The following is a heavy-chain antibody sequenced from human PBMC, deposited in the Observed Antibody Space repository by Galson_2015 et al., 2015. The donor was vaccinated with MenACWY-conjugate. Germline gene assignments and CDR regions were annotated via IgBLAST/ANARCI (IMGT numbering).Heavy chain of an antibody. V-gene: IGHV3-30-3*01. Sequence: SLRLSCAASGFTFSSYVMHWVRQAPGKGLEWVAVISEDGNNKNYADSVKGRFTISRDNSKNTLYLQMNTLRAEDTAVYYCARVGNDYDFWSTYYYHFDYWGQGTLVTVSS. CDR1: GFTFSSYV. CDR3: ARVGNDYDFWSTYYYHFDY. D-gene: IGHD3-3*01. CDR2: ISEDGNNK. J-gene: IGHJ4*02.